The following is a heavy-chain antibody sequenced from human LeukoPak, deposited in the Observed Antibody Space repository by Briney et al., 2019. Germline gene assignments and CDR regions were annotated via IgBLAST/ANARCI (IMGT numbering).Heavy chain of an antibody. J-gene: IGHJ4*02. V-gene: IGHV4-39*07. CDR1: GGSIRSSSYY. Sequence: SETLSLTCTVSGGSIRSSSYYWDWIRQPPGKGLEWIGSIYYSGSTYYNSSLKSRVSISVDTSKNQFSLKVSSVTAADTAMYYCARVSGYDWESFYDYWGQGSLVTVSS. CDR2: IYYSGST. D-gene: IGHD5-12*01. CDR3: ARVSGYDWESFYDY.